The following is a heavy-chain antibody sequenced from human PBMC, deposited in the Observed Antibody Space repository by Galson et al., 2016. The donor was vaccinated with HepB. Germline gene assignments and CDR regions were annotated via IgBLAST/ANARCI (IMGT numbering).Heavy chain of an antibody. V-gene: IGHV4-4*02. CDR2: IFHTGDA. CDR1: GDSIISNRW. CDR3: AKGERALGYDS. D-gene: IGHD1-26*01. Sequence: LSLTCTVSGDSIISNRWWNWVRQPPGKGLEWIGEIFHTGDAKYNPSLKSRVVMSLDKARNQFFLNVNSLTAADTAIHYCAKGERALGYDSWGQGTLVTVSS. J-gene: IGHJ4*02.